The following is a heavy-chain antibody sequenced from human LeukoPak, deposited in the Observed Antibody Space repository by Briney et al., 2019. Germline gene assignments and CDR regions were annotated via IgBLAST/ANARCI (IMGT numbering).Heavy chain of an antibody. CDR1: GFTFSSYA. V-gene: IGHV3-30-3*01. D-gene: IGHD6-13*01. CDR2: ISYDGSNK. J-gene: IGHJ4*02. Sequence: QPGRSLRLSCAASGFTFSSYAMHWVRQAPGKGLEWVAVISYDGSNKYYADSVKGRFTISRDNSKNTLYLQMNSLRAEDTAVYYCARDSLLCSSSCPDYWGQGTLVTVSS. CDR3: ARDSLLCSSSCPDY.